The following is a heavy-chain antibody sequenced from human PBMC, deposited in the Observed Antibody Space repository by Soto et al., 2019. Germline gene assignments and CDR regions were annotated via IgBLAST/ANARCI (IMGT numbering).Heavy chain of an antibody. CDR2: LSHSGRT. Sequence: SETLSLTCAVSGFSISSDSYWGWRRQSPGKGLEWIGTLSHSGRTFYNPSLKSRVTISADTTKNQFSLSLTSVTAADTAVYYCGHLKTDTEVTPAPPLFDSWGQGTMVTVSS. CDR3: GHLKTDTEVTPAPPLFDS. CDR1: GFSISSDSY. V-gene: IGHV4-38-2*01. J-gene: IGHJ4*02. D-gene: IGHD2-2*01.